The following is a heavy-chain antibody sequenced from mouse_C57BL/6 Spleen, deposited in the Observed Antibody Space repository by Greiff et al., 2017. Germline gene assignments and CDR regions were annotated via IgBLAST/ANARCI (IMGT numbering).Heavy chain of an antibody. CDR1: GFTFSSYG. D-gene: IGHD1-1*01. Sequence: EVQLVESGGDLVKPGGSLKLSCAASGFTFSSYGMSWVRQTPGKRLEWVATISSGGSYTYYPDSVKGRFTISRDNAKNTLYLQMSSLKSEDTAMYYCARQSSDYFDYWGQGTTLTVSS. CDR3: ARQSSDYFDY. V-gene: IGHV5-6*01. J-gene: IGHJ2*01. CDR2: ISSGGSYT.